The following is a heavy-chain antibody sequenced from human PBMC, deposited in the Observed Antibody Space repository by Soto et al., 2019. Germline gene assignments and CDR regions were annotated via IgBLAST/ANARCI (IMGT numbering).Heavy chain of an antibody. CDR3: TKSTDSAGCGVDF. Sequence: EVQLVESGGGLVQPRGSLRLSCVASGFMFDSYAMNWVRQAPGKGLVWVSYISPGCDRIYYAESLKGRITISRDTARISLSLQMNLLSDEDTAVYYWTKSTDSAGCGVDFWGQGTLGTVSS. CDR1: GFMFDSYA. V-gene: IGHV3-48*02. J-gene: IGHJ4*02. CDR2: ISPGCDRI. D-gene: IGHD2-2*01.